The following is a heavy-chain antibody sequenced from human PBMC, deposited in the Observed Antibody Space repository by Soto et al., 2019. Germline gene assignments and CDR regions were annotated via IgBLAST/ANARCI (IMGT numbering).Heavy chain of an antibody. D-gene: IGHD5-12*01. CDR1: GGSISSGGYS. CDR2: TYHSGST. CDR3: ARAILDIATNWFDP. V-gene: IGHV4-30-2*01. Sequence: QLQLQESGSGLVKPSQTLSLTCAVSGGSISSGGYSWSWIRQPPGKGLEWIGYTYHSGSTYYNPSLKSRVTISVDRAKNQFSLKLSSVTAADTAVYYCARAILDIATNWFDPWGQGTLVTVSS. J-gene: IGHJ5*02.